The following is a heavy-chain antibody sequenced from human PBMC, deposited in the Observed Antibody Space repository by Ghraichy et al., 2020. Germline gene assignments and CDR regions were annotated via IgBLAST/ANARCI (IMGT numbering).Heavy chain of an antibody. D-gene: IGHD3-22*01. CDR1: GGSISSSSYY. J-gene: IGHJ4*02. Sequence: SETLSLTCTVSGGSISSSSYYWGWIRQPPGKGLEWIGSIYYSGSTYYNPSLKSRVTISVDTSKNQFSLKLSSVTAADTAVYYCARHPPITLDGYYDSSGYSHYFDYWGQGTLVTVSS. CDR2: IYYSGST. V-gene: IGHV4-39*01. CDR3: ARHPPITLDGYYDSSGYSHYFDY.